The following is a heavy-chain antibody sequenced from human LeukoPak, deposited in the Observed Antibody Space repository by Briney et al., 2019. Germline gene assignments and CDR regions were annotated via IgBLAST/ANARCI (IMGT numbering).Heavy chain of an antibody. Sequence: SQTLSLTCAISGDSVSSNSAAWNWIRQSPSRGLEWLGRTYYRSKWYNDYAVSVKSRITINPDTSKNQFSLQLNSVTPEDTAVYYCARESPHYGYDILTGELAGSDYWGQGTLVTVSS. CDR2: TYYRSKWYN. CDR1: GDSVSSNSAA. D-gene: IGHD3-9*01. J-gene: IGHJ4*02. V-gene: IGHV6-1*01. CDR3: ARESPHYGYDILTGELAGSDY.